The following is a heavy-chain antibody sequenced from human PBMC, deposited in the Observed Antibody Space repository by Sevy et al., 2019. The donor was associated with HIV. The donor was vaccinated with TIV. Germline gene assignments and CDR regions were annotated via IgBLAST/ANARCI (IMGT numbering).Heavy chain of an antibody. J-gene: IGHJ3*02. D-gene: IGHD2-21*01. CDR3: ARCGHLPLDAFDI. CDR1: GYSFTAYW. Sequence: GESLKISCQASGYSFTAYWIGWVRPMPGKGLEWMGILFPDSSYVRSFQGHVTVSVDKSINTAYLQWGSLKPSDSATYYCARCGHLPLDAFDIGGQGTKVTVS. CDR2: LFPDSSYV. V-gene: IGHV5-51*01.